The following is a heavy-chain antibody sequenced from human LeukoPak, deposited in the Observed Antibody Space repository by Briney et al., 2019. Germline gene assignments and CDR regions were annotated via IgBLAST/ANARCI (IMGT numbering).Heavy chain of an antibody. CDR2: ISGTGGST. CDR3: AKWDYGGNPPY. Sequence: QPGGSLRLSCAASGFTFSSSAMSWVRQTPGKGLEWVSVISGTGGSTYYADSVKGRFTISRDNSKNTLYLQMNSLRAEDTAVYYCAKWDYGGNPPYWGQGALVTVSS. D-gene: IGHD4-23*01. CDR1: GFTFSSSA. J-gene: IGHJ4*02. V-gene: IGHV3-23*01.